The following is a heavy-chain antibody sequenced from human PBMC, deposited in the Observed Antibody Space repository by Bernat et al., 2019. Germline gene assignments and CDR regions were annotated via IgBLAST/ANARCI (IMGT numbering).Heavy chain of an antibody. D-gene: IGHD4-11*01. Sequence: EVQLVESGGGLVQPGGSLRLSCAASGFIFTSYWMHWVRQTPGKGLVWVSRISRDGSITSYADSVKGRFTSSRDNGKNTLYLQMNSLRVEDTAVYYCVRIGYSSYSLGIDYWGQGVLVTVSP. J-gene: IGHJ4*02. CDR2: ISRDGSIT. V-gene: IGHV3-74*01. CDR1: GFIFTSYW. CDR3: VRIGYSSYSLGIDY.